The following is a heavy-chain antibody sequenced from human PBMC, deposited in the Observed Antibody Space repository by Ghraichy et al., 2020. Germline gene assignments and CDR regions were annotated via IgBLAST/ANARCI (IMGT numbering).Heavy chain of an antibody. CDR3: GSVFEY. V-gene: IGHV3-74*01. CDR2: IDTDGTGT. Sequence: GGSRRLSCGASGFTFKNYWMHWVRQAPGKGLMWVSRIDTDGTGTSYADSVKGRFTISRDNAKNTVYLEMNNLRAEDTAVYYCGSVFEYWGLGTLVTVSS. CDR1: GFTFKNYW. J-gene: IGHJ4*02.